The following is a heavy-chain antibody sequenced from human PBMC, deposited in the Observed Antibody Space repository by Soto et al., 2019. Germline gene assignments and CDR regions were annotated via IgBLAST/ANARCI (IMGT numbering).Heavy chain of an antibody. J-gene: IGHJ4*02. CDR2: IYCSGST. V-gene: IGHV4-31*03. D-gene: IGHD6-25*01. Sequence: KPSETLSLTCTVSGGSISSGGYYWSWIRQHPGKGLEWIGYIYCSGSTYYNPSLKSRVTISVDTSKNQFSLKLSSVTAADTAVYYCARGPATTTSNFDYWGQGTLVTVSS. CDR1: GGSISSGGYY. CDR3: ARGPATTTSNFDY.